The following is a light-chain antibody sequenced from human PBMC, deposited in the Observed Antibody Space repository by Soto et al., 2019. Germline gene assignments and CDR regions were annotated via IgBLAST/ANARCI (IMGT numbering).Light chain of an antibody. CDR3: QVWHSTSVRV. CDR1: NIGAKG. CDR2: DDR. J-gene: IGLJ2*01. Sequence: SYVLTQPPSVSVAPGQTASITCGGHNIGAKGVHWYQQKNPGQAPVLVVFDDRARPSAIPERFSGSNSGNTATLTISRVEAGDEADYDCQVWHSTSVRVFGGGTKLTVL. V-gene: IGLV3-21*02.